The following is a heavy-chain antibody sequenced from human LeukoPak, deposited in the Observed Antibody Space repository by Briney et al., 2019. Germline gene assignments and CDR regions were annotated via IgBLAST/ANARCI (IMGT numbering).Heavy chain of an antibody. CDR3: ARGGQLGYSSGWYVLDY. V-gene: IGHV4-30-4*01. CDR2: IYYSGST. Sequence: PSETLSLTCTVSGGSISSGDYYWSWIRQPPGKGLEWIGYIYYSGSTYYNPSLKSRVTISVDTSKNQFSLKLSSVTAADTAVDYCARGGQLGYSSGWYVLDYWGQGTLVTVSS. CDR1: GGSISSGDYY. D-gene: IGHD6-19*01. J-gene: IGHJ4*02.